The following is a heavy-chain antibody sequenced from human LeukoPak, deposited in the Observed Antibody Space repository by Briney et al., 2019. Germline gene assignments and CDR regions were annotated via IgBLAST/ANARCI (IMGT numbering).Heavy chain of an antibody. V-gene: IGHV3-23*01. CDR3: ASRRARGWPFES. D-gene: IGHD6-19*01. CDR2: LDGSGGYT. J-gene: IGHJ4*02. CDR1: GFTFSSFG. Sequence: GGSLRLSCAASGFTFSSFGMSWVRQAPGQGLEWVSSLDGSGGYTYHADSVKGRFTISRDNSKNTLYLQMNSLRAGDTATYYCASRRARGWPFESWGQGTLVTVSS.